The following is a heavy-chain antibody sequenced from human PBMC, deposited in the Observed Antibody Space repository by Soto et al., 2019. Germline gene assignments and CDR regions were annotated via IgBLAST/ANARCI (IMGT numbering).Heavy chain of an antibody. CDR3: ARTNVHTAMVEYFDY. V-gene: IGHV4-31*03. CDR2: IYYSGST. Sequence: SETLSLTCTVSGGSISSGGYYWSWIRQHPGKGLEWIGYIYYSGSTYYNPSLKSRVTISVDTSKNQFSLKLSSVTAADTAVYYCARTNVHTAMVEYFDYWGQGTLVTVSS. CDR1: GGSISSGGYY. J-gene: IGHJ4*02. D-gene: IGHD5-18*01.